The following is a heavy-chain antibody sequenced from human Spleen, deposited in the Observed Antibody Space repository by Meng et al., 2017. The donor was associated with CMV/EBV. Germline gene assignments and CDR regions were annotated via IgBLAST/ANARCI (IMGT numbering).Heavy chain of an antibody. V-gene: IGHV1-18*01. CDR3: ARDLGYCSGGSCYSGY. CDR2: ISAYNGNT. CDR1: GYTFTSYG. J-gene: IGHJ4*02. Sequence: ASVKVSCKASGYTFTSYGISWVRQAPGQGLEWMGWISAYNGNTNYAQKLQGRVTMTTDTSTSTAYMQLRSLGSDDTAVYYCARDLGYCSGGSCYSGYWGQGTLVTVSS. D-gene: IGHD2-15*01.